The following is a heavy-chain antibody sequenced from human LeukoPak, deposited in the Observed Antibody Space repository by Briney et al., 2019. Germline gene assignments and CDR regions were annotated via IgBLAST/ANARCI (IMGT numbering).Heavy chain of an antibody. J-gene: IGHJ3*02. D-gene: IGHD6-19*01. CDR3: ARDYSSGWYDAFDI. CDR1: GFTFDDYG. V-gene: IGHV3-20*01. Sequence: PGGSLRLSCAAAGFTFDDYGMSWVRQAPGKGLEWVSGINWNGGSTGYADSVKGRFTMSRDNAKNYLYLQMNSLRAEDTALYHCARDYSSGWYDAFDIWGQGTMVTVSS. CDR2: INWNGGST.